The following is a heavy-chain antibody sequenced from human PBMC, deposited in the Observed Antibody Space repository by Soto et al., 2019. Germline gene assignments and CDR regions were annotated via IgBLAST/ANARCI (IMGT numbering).Heavy chain of an antibody. CDR1: GGTSTRYA. J-gene: IGHJ1*01. CDR3: NRGSEYDFWSGYL. V-gene: IGHV1-69*06. CDR2: IVPMFGTS. Sequence: QERLVKSGAEVRKHGSSVKVSCKFTGGTSTRYAINWVRQAPGQGLEWMGVIVPMFGTSKYAQKFQGRVTITADTSPNIAYMELRSLRSEDTVVYYCNRGSEYDFWSGYLWGQGTLVSVSS. D-gene: IGHD3-3*01.